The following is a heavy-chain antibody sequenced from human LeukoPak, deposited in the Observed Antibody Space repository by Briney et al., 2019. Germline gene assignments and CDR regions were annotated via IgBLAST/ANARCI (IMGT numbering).Heavy chain of an antibody. CDR1: GFTFSHHA. V-gene: IGHV3-33*01. Sequence: GRSLTLSCAASGFTFSHHAMHWVRQAPGKGLEWVAQIWSSGDNKYYADSVKGRFIISRDNSKNTVYLQMNSVRVEDTAVYYCARDVQGLAPYGFDYWGQGTLVTVSS. CDR3: ARDVQGLAPYGFDY. CDR2: IWSSGDNK. J-gene: IGHJ4*02. D-gene: IGHD1-1*01.